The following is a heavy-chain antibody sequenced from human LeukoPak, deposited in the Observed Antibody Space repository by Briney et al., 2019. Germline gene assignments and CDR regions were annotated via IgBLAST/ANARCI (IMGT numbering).Heavy chain of an antibody. D-gene: IGHD6-19*01. V-gene: IGHV3-30-3*01. J-gene: IGHJ4*02. CDR1: GFTFSSYA. CDR3: AKGGVAGTGYFDY. CDR2: ISYDGSNK. Sequence: GRSLRLSCAASGFTFSSYAMHWVRQAPGKGLEWVAVISYDGSNKYYADSVKGRFTISRDNSKNTLYLQMNSLRAEDTAVYYCAKGGVAGTGYFDYWGQGTLVTVSS.